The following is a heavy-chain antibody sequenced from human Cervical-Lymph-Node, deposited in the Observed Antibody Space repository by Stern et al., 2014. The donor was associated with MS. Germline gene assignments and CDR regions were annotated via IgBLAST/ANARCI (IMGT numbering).Heavy chain of an antibody. V-gene: IGHV3-21*01. D-gene: IGHD4-23*01. CDR3: ARGRGGNYRYYFDY. CDR2: SSSSGSYI. Sequence: EVPLVESGGGLVKPGGSLRLACAASGFTFSSYSMNWVRQAPGKGLEWVASSSSSGSYISYADALKGLFTISRDNAKNSLYLQMNSLRAEDTAVYYCARGRGGNYRYYFDYWGQGTLVTVSS. J-gene: IGHJ4*02. CDR1: GFTFSSYS.